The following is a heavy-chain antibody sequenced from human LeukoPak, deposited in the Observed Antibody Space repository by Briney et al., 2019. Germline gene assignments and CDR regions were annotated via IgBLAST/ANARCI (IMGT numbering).Heavy chain of an antibody. CDR2: ISWNSGSI. Sequence: GGSLRLSCAASGFTFDDYAMHWVRQAPGKGLEWVSGISWNSGSIGYADSVKGRFTTSRDNAKNSLYLQMNSLRAEDTALYYCAKDIGIVGATGAFDIWGQGTMVTVSS. CDR3: AKDIGIVGATGAFDI. D-gene: IGHD1-26*01. CDR1: GFTFDDYA. J-gene: IGHJ3*02. V-gene: IGHV3-9*01.